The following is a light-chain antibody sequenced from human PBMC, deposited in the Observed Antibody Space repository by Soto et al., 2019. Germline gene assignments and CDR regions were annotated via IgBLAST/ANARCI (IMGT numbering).Light chain of an antibody. V-gene: IGLV2-8*01. J-gene: IGLJ1*01. CDR1: SSDVGGYNY. Sequence: QSVLTQPPSASESPGQSVAISCTGTSSDVGGYNYVSWYQQHPGKAPKLMIYEVNKRPSGVPDRFSGPKSGNTASLTVSGLRAEDEADYYCSSYAGSSNVFGTGTKVTVL. CDR2: EVN. CDR3: SSYAGSSNV.